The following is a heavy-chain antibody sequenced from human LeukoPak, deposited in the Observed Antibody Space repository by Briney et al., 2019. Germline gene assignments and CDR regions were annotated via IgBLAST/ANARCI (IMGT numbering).Heavy chain of an antibody. CDR3: ARGPSLDWLLSPYYYYYYMDV. Sequence: PSETLSLTCTVSGGSISSYYWSWIRQPPGKGLEWIGYIYYSGSTNYNPSLKSRVTISVDTSKNQFSLKLSSVTAADTAVYYCARGPSLDWLLSPYYYYYYMDVWGKGTTVTISS. CDR2: IYYSGST. J-gene: IGHJ6*03. CDR1: GGSISSYY. V-gene: IGHV4-59*01. D-gene: IGHD3-9*01.